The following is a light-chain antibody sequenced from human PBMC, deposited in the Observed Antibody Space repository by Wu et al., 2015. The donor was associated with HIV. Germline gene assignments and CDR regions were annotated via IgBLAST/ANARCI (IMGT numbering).Light chain of an antibody. V-gene: IGKV1-13*02. CDR2: GAF. J-gene: IGKJ1*01. CDR3: QKYNTAPWT. Sequence: AIQLTQSPSSLSASVGDRVTITCRASQDIGIALAWYQLNPGKAPKVLIYGAFTLESGVPSRFSGSGSGTDFTLTISSLQPEDVATYYCQKYNTAPWTFGQGTKVEMK. CDR1: QDIGIA.